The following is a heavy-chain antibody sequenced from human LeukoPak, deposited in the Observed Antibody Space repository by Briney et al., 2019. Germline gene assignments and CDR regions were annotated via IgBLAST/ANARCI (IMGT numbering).Heavy chain of an antibody. Sequence: HTGGSLRLSCAASGFTVSSNYMSWVRQAPGKGLEWVSVIYSGGGTDYADSVKGRFTISRDNSKNTLYLQMNSLRAEDTAMYYCARAVGVTAIHNAFDIWGPGTMVTVSS. CDR1: GFTVSSNY. J-gene: IGHJ3*02. CDR2: IYSGGGT. V-gene: IGHV3-66*02. CDR3: ARAVGVTAIHNAFDI. D-gene: IGHD2-21*02.